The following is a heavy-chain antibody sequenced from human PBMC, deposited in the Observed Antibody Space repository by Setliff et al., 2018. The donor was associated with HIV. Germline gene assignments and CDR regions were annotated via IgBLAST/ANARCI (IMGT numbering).Heavy chain of an antibody. CDR2: HYHDGTS. V-gene: IGHV4-38-2*02. D-gene: IGHD6-19*01. CDR3: AREGRHYSSAWTFDY. CDR1: GSSITTTYF. J-gene: IGHJ4*02. Sequence: SETLSLTCDFSGSSITTTYFWAWIRLPPGKGLEWVGSHYHDGTSFYNPSLKSRVTVSLDTSKNQFFLKLSSVTAADTAVYYCAREGRHYSSAWTFDYWGQGTLVTV.